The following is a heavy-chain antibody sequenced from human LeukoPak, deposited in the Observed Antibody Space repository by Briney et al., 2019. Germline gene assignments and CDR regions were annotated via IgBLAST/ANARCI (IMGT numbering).Heavy chain of an antibody. J-gene: IGHJ4*02. V-gene: IGHV4-39*07. CDR1: GGSISTSNYY. CDR2: IFYSGST. CDR3: ARYSSYSLYSSSWYYFDY. Sequence: SETLSLTCTVSGGSISTSNYYWGWIRQPPGKGLEWIGNIFYSGSTYYSPSLKSRVTISLDTSRNQFSLKLSSVTAADTAVYYCARYSSYSLYSSSWYYFDYWGQGTLVTVSS. D-gene: IGHD6-13*01.